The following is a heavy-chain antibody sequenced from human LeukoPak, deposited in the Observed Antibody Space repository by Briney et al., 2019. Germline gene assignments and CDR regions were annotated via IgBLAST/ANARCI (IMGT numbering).Heavy chain of an antibody. CDR2: ISGSGGST. CDR3: AKDRELWFGDFDAFDI. J-gene: IGHJ3*02. Sequence: GGSLRLSCAASGFTFSSYAVSWVRQAPGKGLEWVSAISGSGGSTYYADSVKGRFTISRDNSKNTLYLQMNSLRAEDTAVYYCAKDRELWFGDFDAFDIWGQGTMVTVSS. V-gene: IGHV3-23*01. D-gene: IGHD3-10*01. CDR1: GFTFSSYA.